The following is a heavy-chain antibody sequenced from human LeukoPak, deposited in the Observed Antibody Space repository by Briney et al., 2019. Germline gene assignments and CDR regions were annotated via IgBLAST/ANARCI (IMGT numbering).Heavy chain of an antibody. Sequence: PGGSLRLSCAASGFTFSSYSMNWVRQAPGKGLEWVSSISSSSYIYYADSVKGRFTISRDNAKNSLYLQMNSLRAEDTAVYYCATYYDILTGYPCFDYWGQGTLVTVSS. CDR3: ATYYDILTGYPCFDY. CDR2: ISSSSYI. V-gene: IGHV3-21*01. J-gene: IGHJ4*02. D-gene: IGHD3-9*01. CDR1: GFTFSSYS.